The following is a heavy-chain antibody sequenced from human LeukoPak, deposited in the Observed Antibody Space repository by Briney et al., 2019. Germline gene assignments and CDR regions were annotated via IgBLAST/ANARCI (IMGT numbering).Heavy chain of an antibody. J-gene: IGHJ3*02. V-gene: IGHV3-74*01. D-gene: IGHD5-24*01. CDR3: ARAETQIHAFDI. CDR1: GFNFTTYW. Sequence: AGGSLRLSCAASGFNFTTYWLHWVRQAPGKGLVWVSRINSDGSSTHNADAVKGRFTISRDSAKNTLYLQMNSLRAEDTAVYYCARAETQIHAFDIWGRGTMVTVSS. CDR2: INSDGSST.